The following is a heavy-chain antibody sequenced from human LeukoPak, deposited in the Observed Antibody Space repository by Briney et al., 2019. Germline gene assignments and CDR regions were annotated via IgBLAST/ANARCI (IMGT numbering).Heavy chain of an antibody. V-gene: IGHV3-30*18. Sequence: GRSLRLSCAASGFPFSSYGMHWVRPAPGKGLEWVAVISYDGSNKYYADSVKGRFTISRDNSKNTLYLQMNSLRAEDTAVYYCAKDQGEWEPGPFDYWGQGTLVTVSS. D-gene: IGHD1-26*01. J-gene: IGHJ4*02. CDR3: AKDQGEWEPGPFDY. CDR1: GFPFSSYG. CDR2: ISYDGSNK.